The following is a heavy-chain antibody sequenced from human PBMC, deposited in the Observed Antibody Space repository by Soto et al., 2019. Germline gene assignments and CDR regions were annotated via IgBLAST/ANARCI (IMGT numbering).Heavy chain of an antibody. J-gene: IGHJ3*02. CDR3: ASLTYGLWGAGAFDI. Sequence: PSETLSLTCTVSGGSISSGDYYWSWIRQPPGKGLEWIGYIYDSGSTYYNPSLKSPVSISVETSKNQLSLKLNSVTAADTAVYYCASLTYGLWGAGAFDIWGHGTMVTVS. CDR2: IYDSGST. V-gene: IGHV4-31*01. D-gene: IGHD4-17*01. CDR1: GGSISSGDYY.